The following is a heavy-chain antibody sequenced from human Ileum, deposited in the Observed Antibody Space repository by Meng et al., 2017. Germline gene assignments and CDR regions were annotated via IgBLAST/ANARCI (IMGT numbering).Heavy chain of an antibody. CDR2: INNSGST. V-gene: IGHV4-34*01. CDR3: ARGGPWFDP. Sequence: QLQLPAWGAGVLKPAEALPLPFAVHVGSFSGYDWSWIRKPPGKGLEWIGEINNSGSTNYNPSLKSRVTISVDTSKNQFSLKLSSVTAADTDVYYCARGGPWFDPWGQGTLVTVSS. CDR1: VGSFSGYD. J-gene: IGHJ5*02.